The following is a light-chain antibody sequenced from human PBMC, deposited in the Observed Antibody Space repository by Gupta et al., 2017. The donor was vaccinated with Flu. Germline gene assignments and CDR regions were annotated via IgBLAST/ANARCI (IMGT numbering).Light chain of an antibody. CDR3: QLRDSAPRT. CDR1: QSISSY. CDR2: AAS. V-gene: IGKV1-39*01. Sequence: DIKLSQSPSSLSASVGDRVTITCRASQSISSYLNWYQQKPGRAPKLPIYAASTLQSGVPSRFSGSGSGTEFTLTIRRLQPEDFATYNCQLRDSAPRTFGQGTKVEIK. J-gene: IGKJ1*01.